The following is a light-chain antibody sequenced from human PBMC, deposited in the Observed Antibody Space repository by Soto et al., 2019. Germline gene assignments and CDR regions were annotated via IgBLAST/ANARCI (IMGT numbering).Light chain of an antibody. V-gene: IGLV2-14*01. J-gene: IGLJ2*01. CDR3: CSYRSSSTLV. CDR1: SSDIGAYKY. CDR2: EVS. Sequence: SVLSEPASVSGSLGQSVTISCTGTSSDIGAYKYVSWYQHHPGKSPRLLIYEVSNRPSGVSNRFSASKSGNTASLTISGLQAEDEADYYCCSYRSSSTLVFGGGTKVTVL.